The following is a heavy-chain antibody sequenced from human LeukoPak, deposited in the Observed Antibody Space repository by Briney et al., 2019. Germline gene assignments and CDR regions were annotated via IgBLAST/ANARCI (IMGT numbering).Heavy chain of an antibody. J-gene: IGHJ4*02. CDR1: GGSFSGYY. CDR2: INHSGST. V-gene: IGHV4-34*01. Sequence: PSETLSLTCAVYGGSFSGYYWSWIRQPPGKGLEWIGEINHSGSTNYNPSLKSRVTISVDTSKNQFSLKLSSVTAADTAVYYCARGLRVGARGRPPDYWGQGTLVTVSS. D-gene: IGHD1-26*01. CDR3: ARGLRVGARGRPPDY.